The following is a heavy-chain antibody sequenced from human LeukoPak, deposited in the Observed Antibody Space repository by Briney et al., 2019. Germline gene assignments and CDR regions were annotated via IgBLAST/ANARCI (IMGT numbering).Heavy chain of an antibody. CDR2: INPNSGGT. CDR1: GYTFTGYY. D-gene: IGHD1-1*01. V-gene: IGHV1-2*02. CDR3: ARATKQEYWFDP. J-gene: IGHJ5*02. Sequence: ASVKVSCKASGYTFTGYYMHWVRQAPGQGLEWMGWINPNSGGTDYAQKFQGRVTMTRDTSISTAYMELSRLRSDDTAVYYCARATKQEYWFDPWGQGTLVTVSS.